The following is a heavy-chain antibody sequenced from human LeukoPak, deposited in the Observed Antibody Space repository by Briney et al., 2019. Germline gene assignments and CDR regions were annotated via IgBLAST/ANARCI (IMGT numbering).Heavy chain of an antibody. V-gene: IGHV5-10-1*01. J-gene: IGHJ4*02. Sequence: GESLKTSCKGSGYSFTSYWISWVRQMPGKGLEWMGRIDPSDSYTNYSPSFQGHVTISVDKSISTAYLQWSSLMASDTAMYYCARRVRYGSSWGFDYWGQGTLVTVSS. CDR1: GYSFTSYW. D-gene: IGHD6-13*01. CDR2: IDPSDSYT. CDR3: ARRVRYGSSWGFDY.